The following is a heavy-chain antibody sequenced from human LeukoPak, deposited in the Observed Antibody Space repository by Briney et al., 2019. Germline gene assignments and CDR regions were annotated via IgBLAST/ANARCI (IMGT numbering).Heavy chain of an antibody. V-gene: IGHV4-38-2*02. D-gene: IGHD3/OR15-3a*01. CDR3: ARQTGSGLFILP. J-gene: IGHJ4*02. CDR2: IYHSGST. CDR1: GYSISSGYY. Sequence: SETLSPTCTVSGYSISSGYYWGWIRQPPGKGLEWIGSIYHSGSTYYNPSLKSRVTISVDTSKNQFSLKLSSVTAADTAVYYCARQTGSGLFILPGGQGTLVTVSS.